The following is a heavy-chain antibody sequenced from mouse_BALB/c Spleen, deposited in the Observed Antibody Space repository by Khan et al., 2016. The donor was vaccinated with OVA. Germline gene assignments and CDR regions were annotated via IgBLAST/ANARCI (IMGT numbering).Heavy chain of an antibody. V-gene: IGHV1-87*01. Sequence: QVQLQQSGTELARPGASVKLSCTASGYTFTSYWMQWVKQRPGQGLEWIGAIYPGDGNTRYTQKFKGKATLTADQSSSTAYMQLSSLASEDSAVYFCVRGGSTTGYFDYWGQGTTLTVSS. CDR1: GYTFTSYW. J-gene: IGHJ2*01. CDR3: VRGGSTTGYFDY. D-gene: IGHD1-1*01. CDR2: IYPGDGNT.